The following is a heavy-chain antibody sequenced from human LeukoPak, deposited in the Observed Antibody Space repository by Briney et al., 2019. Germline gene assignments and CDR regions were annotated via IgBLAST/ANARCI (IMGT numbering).Heavy chain of an antibody. V-gene: IGHV3-23*01. CDR2: ISGSGGST. J-gene: IGHJ1*01. Sequence: GGSLRLSCAASGFTFSSYAMSWVRQAPGKGLEWVSAISGSGGSTYYADSVKGRFTISRDNSKNTLYLQMNSLRAEDTAVYYCAKSGYPTTSRILFQHWGQGTLVTVSS. CDR1: GFTFSSYA. D-gene: IGHD6-13*01. CDR3: AKSGYPTTSRILFQH.